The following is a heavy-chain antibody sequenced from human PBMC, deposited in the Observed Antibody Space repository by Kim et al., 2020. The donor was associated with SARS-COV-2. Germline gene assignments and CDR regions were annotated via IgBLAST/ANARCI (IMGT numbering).Heavy chain of an antibody. J-gene: IGHJ6*02. D-gene: IGHD4-17*01. CDR3: AKAGRSTVVSPYYYGMDV. Sequence: GRFTISRDNAKNTLYLQMNSRRAEDTAVYYCAKAGRSTVVSPYYYGMDVWGQGTTVTVSS. V-gene: IGHV3-23*01.